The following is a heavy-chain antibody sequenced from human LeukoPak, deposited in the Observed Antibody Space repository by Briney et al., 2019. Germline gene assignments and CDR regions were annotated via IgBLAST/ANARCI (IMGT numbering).Heavy chain of an antibody. J-gene: IGHJ4*02. D-gene: IGHD5/OR15-5a*01. CDR2: IKQDGSEK. V-gene: IGHV3-7*01. CDR3: ARDLPRLAEGFDY. Sequence: GGSLRLSCAASGFTFSSYWMSWVRQAPGKGLEWVANIKQDGSEKYYVDSVKGRFTISRDNAKNSLYLQMNSLRAEDTAVYYCARDLPRLAEGFDYWGQGTLVTVSS. CDR1: GFTFSSYW.